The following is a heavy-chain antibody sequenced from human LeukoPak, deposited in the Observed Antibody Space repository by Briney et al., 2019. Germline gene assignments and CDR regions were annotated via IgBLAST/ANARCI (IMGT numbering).Heavy chain of an antibody. CDR2: IYTSGST. CDR1: GGSISSGSYY. Sequence: PSETLSLTCTVSGGSISSGSYYWSWIRQPAGKGLEWIGRIYTSGSTNYNPSLKSRVTISVDTSKNQFSLKLSSVTAADTAVYYCARHAHGYSNDALDIWGQGTMVTVSS. V-gene: IGHV4-61*02. J-gene: IGHJ3*02. D-gene: IGHD5-18*01. CDR3: ARHAHGYSNDALDI.